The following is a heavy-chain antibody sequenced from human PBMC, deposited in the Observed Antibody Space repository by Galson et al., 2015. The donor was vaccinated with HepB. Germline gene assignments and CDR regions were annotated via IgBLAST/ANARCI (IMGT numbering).Heavy chain of an antibody. CDR2: ISYDGSNK. CDR3: ARENYDFWSPEYYYYGMDA. Sequence: SLRLSCAASGFTFSSYAMHWVRQAPGKGLEWVAVISYDGSNKYYADSVKGRFTISRDNSKNTLYLQMNSLRAEDTAVYYCARENYDFWSPEYYYYGMDAWGQGTTVTVSS. V-gene: IGHV3-30-3*01. J-gene: IGHJ6*02. D-gene: IGHD3-3*01. CDR1: GFTFSSYA.